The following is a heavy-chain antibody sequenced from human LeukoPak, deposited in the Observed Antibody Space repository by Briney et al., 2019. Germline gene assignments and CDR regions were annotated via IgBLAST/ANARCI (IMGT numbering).Heavy chain of an antibody. D-gene: IGHD2-15*01. CDR2: ISSSSYI. CDR1: GFTFSTYG. CDR3: ARDITTMVVAVSRLFGDAFDI. V-gene: IGHV3-21*01. J-gene: IGHJ3*02. Sequence: GGSLRLSCAASGFTFSTYGMHWVRQAPGKGLEWVSSISSSSYIYYADSVKGRFTISRDNAKNSLYLQMNSLRAEDTAVYYCARDITTMVVAVSRLFGDAFDIWGQGTMVTVSS.